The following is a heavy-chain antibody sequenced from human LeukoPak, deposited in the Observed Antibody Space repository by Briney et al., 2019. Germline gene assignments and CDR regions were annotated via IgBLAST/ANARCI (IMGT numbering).Heavy chain of an antibody. CDR1: GFTFDDYA. J-gene: IGHJ6*03. CDR2: ISWNSGSI. Sequence: GGSLRLSCAASGFTFDDYAMHWVRQAPGKGPEWVSSISWNSGSIGYADSVKGRFTISRDNSKNTLYLQMNSLRAEDTAVYYCAKRRGLELLYYYYMDVWGKGTTVTVSS. CDR3: AKRRGLELLYYYYMDV. D-gene: IGHD1-7*01. V-gene: IGHV3-9*01.